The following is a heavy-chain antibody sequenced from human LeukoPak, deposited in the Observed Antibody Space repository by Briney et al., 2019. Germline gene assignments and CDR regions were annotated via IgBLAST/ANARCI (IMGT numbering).Heavy chain of an antibody. CDR2: INHSGGT. V-gene: IGHV4-34*01. J-gene: IGHJ4*02. CDR1: GGSFSGCY. CDR3: ARGGISGYVY. Sequence: SETLSLTCAVYGGSFSGCYWSWIRQPPGKGLEWIGEINHSGGTNYNPSLKSRVTISVDTSKNQFSLKLSSVTAADTAVYYCARGGISGYVYWGQGTLVTVSS. D-gene: IGHD5-12*01.